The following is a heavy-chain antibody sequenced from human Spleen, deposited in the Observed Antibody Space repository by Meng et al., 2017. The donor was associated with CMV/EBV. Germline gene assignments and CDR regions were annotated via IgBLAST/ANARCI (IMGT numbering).Heavy chain of an antibody. Sequence: SGFTFSSYWMSWVRQAPGKGLEWVANIKQDGSEKYYVDSVKGRFTISRDNAKNSLYLQMNSLRAEDTAVYYCARGQNGYNSNWYFDLWGRGTLVTVSS. CDR3: ARGQNGYNSNWYFDL. D-gene: IGHD5-24*01. CDR1: GFTFSSYW. J-gene: IGHJ2*01. CDR2: IKQDGSEK. V-gene: IGHV3-7*01.